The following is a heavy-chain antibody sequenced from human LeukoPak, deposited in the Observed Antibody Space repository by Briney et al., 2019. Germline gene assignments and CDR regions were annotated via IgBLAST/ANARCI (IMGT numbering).Heavy chain of an antibody. V-gene: IGHV4-59*12. Sequence: PSETLSLTCTVSGGSISSYYWSWIRQPPGKGLEWIGYIYHGGSTYYNPSLKSRVTISVDRSKNQFSLKLSSVTAADTAVYYCARGTGLLDAFDIWGQGTMVTVSS. CDR2: IYHGGST. J-gene: IGHJ3*02. CDR1: GGSISSYY. CDR3: ARGTGLLDAFDI. D-gene: IGHD1-1*01.